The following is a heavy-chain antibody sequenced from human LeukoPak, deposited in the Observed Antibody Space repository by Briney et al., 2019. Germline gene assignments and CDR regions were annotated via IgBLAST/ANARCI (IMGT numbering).Heavy chain of an antibody. CDR2: IIPIFGTA. V-gene: IGHV1-69*13. CDR3: ARDLRLLYYDSSGYYSHDAFDI. J-gene: IGHJ3*02. Sequence: SVKVSCKASGGTFSSYAISWVRQAPGQGLEWMGGIIPIFGTANYAQKFQGRVTITADESTSTAYMELSSLRSEDTAVYYCARDLRLLYYDSSGYYSHDAFDIWGQGTMVTVSS. D-gene: IGHD3-22*01. CDR1: GGTFSSYA.